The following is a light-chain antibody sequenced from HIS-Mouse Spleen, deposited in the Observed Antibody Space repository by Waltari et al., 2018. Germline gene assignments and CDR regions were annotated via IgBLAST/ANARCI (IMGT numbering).Light chain of an antibody. Sequence: SYELTQPPSVSVSPGQTARITCSGDALPKKYAYWYQQKSGQAPVLVIYEDSKRPSGIPERFSVSSSGTMATLTISEAQVEDEADYYCYSTDSSGNHRVFGGGTKLTVL. J-gene: IGLJ2*01. CDR1: ALPKKY. V-gene: IGLV3-10*01. CDR2: EDS. CDR3: YSTDSSGNHRV.